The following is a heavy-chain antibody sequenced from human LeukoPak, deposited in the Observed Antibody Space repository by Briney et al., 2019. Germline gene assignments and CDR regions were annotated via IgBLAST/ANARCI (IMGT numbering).Heavy chain of an antibody. V-gene: IGHV4-30-4*01. CDR1: GGSISSGDYY. Sequence: SETLSLTCTVSGGSISSGDYYWSWIRQPPGKGLEWIGYIYYSGSTYYNPSLKSRVTISVDTSKNQFSLKLSSVTAADTAVYYCARGYPVADTAMDHFDYWGQGTLVTVSS. CDR2: IYYSGST. CDR3: ARGYPVADTAMDHFDY. J-gene: IGHJ4*02. D-gene: IGHD5-18*01.